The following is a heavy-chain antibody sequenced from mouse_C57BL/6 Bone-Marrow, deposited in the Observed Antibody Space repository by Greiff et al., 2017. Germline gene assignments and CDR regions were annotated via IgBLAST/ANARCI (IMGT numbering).Heavy chain of an antibody. Sequence: EVKVVESGGDLVKPGGSLKLSCAASGFTFSSYGMSWVRQTPDKRLEWVATISSGGSYTYYQDSVKGRFTISRDNAKNTLYLQMSSLKAEDTAMYYCARDYFDVWGTGTTVTVSS. CDR1: GFTFSSYG. CDR3: ARDYFDV. J-gene: IGHJ1*03. V-gene: IGHV5-6*01. CDR2: ISSGGSYT.